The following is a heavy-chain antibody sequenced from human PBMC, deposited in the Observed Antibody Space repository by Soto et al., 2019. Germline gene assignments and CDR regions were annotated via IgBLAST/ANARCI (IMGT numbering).Heavy chain of an antibody. V-gene: IGHV4-34*01. CDR3: AREELVRGVIIPGTPVVVWFDP. CDR2: INHSGST. D-gene: IGHD3-10*01. J-gene: IGHJ5*02. Sequence: SETLSLTCAVYGGSFSGYYWSWIRQPPGKGLEWIGEINHSGSTNYNPSLKSRVTISVDTSKNQFSLKLSSVTAADTAVYYCAREELVRGVIIPGTPVVVWFDPWGQGTLVTVSS. CDR1: GGSFSGYY.